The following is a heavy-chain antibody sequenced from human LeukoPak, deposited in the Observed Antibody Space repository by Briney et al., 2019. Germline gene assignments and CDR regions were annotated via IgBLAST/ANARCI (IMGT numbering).Heavy chain of an antibody. Sequence: GGSLRLSCAASGFAFSNFAMLWVRQAPGKGLEWVAVISYDGNSEYYADSVRGRFTISRDTSRNTVYLQMNSLRAEDTAVYYCAKNLYGSGWYGADYWGQGTLVTVSS. CDR2: ISYDGNSE. V-gene: IGHV3-30*18. J-gene: IGHJ4*02. CDR1: GFAFSNFA. D-gene: IGHD6-19*01. CDR3: AKNLYGSGWYGADY.